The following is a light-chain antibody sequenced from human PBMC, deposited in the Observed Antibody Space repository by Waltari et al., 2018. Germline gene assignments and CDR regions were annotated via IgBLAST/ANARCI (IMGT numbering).Light chain of an antibody. CDR3: QQYNSFPWT. CDR2: KAS. J-gene: IGKJ1*01. CDR1: QSISTW. V-gene: IGKV1-5*03. Sequence: DIQMAQSPSTLSASVGDRVTITCRASQSISTWLAWYQQKPGKAPNLLIYKASALETGVPLRFSGSGSATDFTLTISGLQPDDFATYFCQQYNSFPWTFGQGTKVEIK.